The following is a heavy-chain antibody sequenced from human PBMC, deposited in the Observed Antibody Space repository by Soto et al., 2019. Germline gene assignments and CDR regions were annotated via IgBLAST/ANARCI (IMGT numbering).Heavy chain of an antibody. D-gene: IGHD2-15*01. J-gene: IGHJ6*02. V-gene: IGHV3-48*02. CDR2: ISSSSVTI. CDR3: ARDRLGCSGGGCYSGYYGMDV. CDR1: GFTLSTYS. Sequence: EVQLVESGGGLVQPGGSLRLSCAASGFTLSTYSLNWVRQAPGKGLEWVSYISSSSVTINYADSVKGRFTISRDNAKNSLYLQMNSLRDEDTAVYYCARDRLGCSGGGCYSGYYGMDVWGQGTTVTVSS.